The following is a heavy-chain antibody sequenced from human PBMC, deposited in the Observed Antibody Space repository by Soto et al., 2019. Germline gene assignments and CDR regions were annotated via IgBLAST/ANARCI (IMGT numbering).Heavy chain of an antibody. CDR1: GFDFSDAY. CDR2: ITSSSVQT. V-gene: IGHV3-11*06. CDR3: ASLVRQHLPPLGP. J-gene: IGHJ5*02. D-gene: IGHD6-13*01. Sequence: QVHLVESGGGLVKPGGSLRLSCAASGFDFSDAYMSWIRQAPGKGLEWVAWITSSSVQTRYADSVKGRFTISRDNAKNSLYLQMNSLRPEATAVYYCASLVRQHLPPLGPWGQGTLVIVSS.